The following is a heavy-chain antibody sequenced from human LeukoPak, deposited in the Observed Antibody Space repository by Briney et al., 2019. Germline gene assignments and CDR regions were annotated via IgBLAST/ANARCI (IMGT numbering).Heavy chain of an antibody. CDR1: GGSFSGYY. CDR3: ARASPRGEMATIVLGY. CDR2: INHSGST. V-gene: IGHV4-34*01. Sequence: SETLSLTCAVYGGSFSGYYWSWIRQPPGKGLEWIGEINHSGSTNYNPSLKSRVTTSVDTSKNQFSLKLSSVTAADTAVYYCARASPRGEMATIVLGYWGQGTLVTVSS. D-gene: IGHD5-24*01. J-gene: IGHJ4*02.